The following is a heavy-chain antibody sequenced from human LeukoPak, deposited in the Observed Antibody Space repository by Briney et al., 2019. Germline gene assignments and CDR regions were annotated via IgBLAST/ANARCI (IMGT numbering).Heavy chain of an antibody. CDR2: IYYSGST. V-gene: IGHV4-61*01. CDR1: GGSVSSGSYY. D-gene: IGHD2-2*01. Sequence: SETLSLTCTVSGGSVSSGSYYWSWIRQPPGKGLEWIGYIYYSGSTNYNPSLKSRVTISVDTSKNQFSLKLSSVTAADTAVYYCAILSLYALSSDYFDYWGQGTLVTVSS. J-gene: IGHJ4*02. CDR3: AILSLYALSSDYFDY.